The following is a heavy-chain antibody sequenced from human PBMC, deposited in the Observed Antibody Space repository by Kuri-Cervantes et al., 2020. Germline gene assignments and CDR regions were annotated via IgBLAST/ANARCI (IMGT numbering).Heavy chain of an antibody. CDR3: ARPIVVVPAATWEPYYYYYGMDV. D-gene: IGHD2-2*01. Sequence: SSVTVSCKASGYTVTSCTISWVRQAPGHGLEWMGRINPIHGIANYAQKFQGRVTITADKSTITAYMELSSLSSDDTAVYYCARPIVVVPAATWEPYYYYYGMDVWGQGTTVTVSS. J-gene: IGHJ6*02. CDR2: INPIHGIA. CDR1: GYTVTSCT. V-gene: IGHV1-69*02.